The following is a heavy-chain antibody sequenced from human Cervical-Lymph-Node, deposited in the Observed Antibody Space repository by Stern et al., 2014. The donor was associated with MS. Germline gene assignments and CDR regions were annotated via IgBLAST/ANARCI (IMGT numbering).Heavy chain of an antibody. CDR1: GFTFSKFS. Sequence: EVQLVQSGGGLVKPGGSLRLSCAASGFTFSKFSMNWVRQAPGKGLEWVSSISSSSSYIYYADSVKGRFTISRDNAKDSLFLQMNSLRAEDTAVYYCARVANDFWSAYYGDYWGQGTLVTVSS. J-gene: IGHJ4*02. V-gene: IGHV3-21*01. CDR3: ARVANDFWSAYYGDY. CDR2: ISSSSSYI. D-gene: IGHD3-3*01.